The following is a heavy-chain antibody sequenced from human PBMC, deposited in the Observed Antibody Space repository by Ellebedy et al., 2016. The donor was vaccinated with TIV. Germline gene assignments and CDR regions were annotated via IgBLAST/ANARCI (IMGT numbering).Heavy chain of an antibody. D-gene: IGHD1-1*01. V-gene: IGHV4-39*01. Sequence: SETLSLXXTVSGGSISSSSFYWGWIRQAPEKGLDWIGSIYYTGSANYNPSLKSRVTMSVDASNNHFSLKLYSLTASDTAVYYCARHWNRNSRADFWGQGTLVTVSS. CDR3: ARHWNRNSRADF. CDR1: GGSISSSSFY. CDR2: IYYTGSA. J-gene: IGHJ4*02.